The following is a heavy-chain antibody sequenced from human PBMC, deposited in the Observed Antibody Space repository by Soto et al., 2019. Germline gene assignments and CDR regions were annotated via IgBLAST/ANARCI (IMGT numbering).Heavy chain of an antibody. V-gene: IGHV1-69*01. CDR2: IIPIFGTA. CDR3: ARDQVLIYGSGSPHFDY. CDR1: GGTFSSYA. D-gene: IGHD3-10*01. J-gene: IGHJ4*02. Sequence: QVQLVQSGAEVKKPGSSVKVSCKASGGTFSSYAISWVRQAPGQGLEWMGGIIPIFGTANYAQKFQGRVTITADESTSTAYMELSSLRSEDKAVYYCARDQVLIYGSGSPHFDYWGQGTLVTVSS.